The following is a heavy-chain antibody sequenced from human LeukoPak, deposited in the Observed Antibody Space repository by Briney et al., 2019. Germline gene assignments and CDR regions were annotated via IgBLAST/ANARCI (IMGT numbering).Heavy chain of an antibody. Sequence: ASVKVSCKASGYTFTGYYMHWVRQAPGQGLGWMGWINPNSGGTNYAQKFQGRVTMTRDTSISTAYMELSRLRSDDTAVYYCARGHYDFWSGYYPNFDYWGQGTLVTVSS. J-gene: IGHJ4*02. D-gene: IGHD3-3*01. CDR2: INPNSGGT. V-gene: IGHV1-2*02. CDR1: GYTFTGYY. CDR3: ARGHYDFWSGYYPNFDY.